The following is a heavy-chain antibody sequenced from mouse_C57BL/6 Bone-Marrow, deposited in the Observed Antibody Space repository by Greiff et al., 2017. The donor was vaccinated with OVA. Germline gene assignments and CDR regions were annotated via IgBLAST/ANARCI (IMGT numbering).Heavy chain of an antibody. Sequence: QVQLQQPGAELVMPGASVKLSCKASGYTFTGYWMHWVKQRPGQGLEWIGEIDPSDSYTNYNQKFKGKSTLTVDKSSSTAYMQLSSLTSEDAAVYYCAREYYFDYWGQGTTLTVSS. CDR1: GYTFTGYW. V-gene: IGHV1-69*01. J-gene: IGHJ2*01. CDR3: AREYYFDY. CDR2: IDPSDSYT.